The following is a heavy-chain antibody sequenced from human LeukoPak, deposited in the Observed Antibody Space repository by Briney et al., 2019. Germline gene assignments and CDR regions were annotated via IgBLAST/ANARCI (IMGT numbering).Heavy chain of an antibody. CDR2: IYSGGST. J-gene: IGHJ4*02. D-gene: IGHD4-17*01. V-gene: IGHV3-53*01. CDR3: ARALYGDSEELDY. CDR1: GFTVSNNY. Sequence: GGSLRLSCAASGFTVSNNYMNWVRQAPGKGLEWVSVIYSGGSTYYADSVKGRFTISRDNSKNTLYLQMNSLRAEDTAVYYCARALYGDSEELDYWGQGTLVTASS.